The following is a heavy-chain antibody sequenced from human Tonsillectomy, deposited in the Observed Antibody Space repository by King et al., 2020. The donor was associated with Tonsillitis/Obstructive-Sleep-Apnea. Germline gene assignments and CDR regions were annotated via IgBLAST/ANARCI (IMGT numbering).Heavy chain of an antibody. D-gene: IGHD3-3*01. CDR1: GFTFSSYG. J-gene: IGHJ4*02. Sequence: VQLVESGGGLVQPGGSLRLSCSASGFTFSSYGMYWVRQAPGKGLEYISAISNDGRDTFYGDSVEGRSTISSDNSKNTLYLQMNSLRAEDTAVFYFVRSVDRVLDSWGQGTLVTVSS. CDR2: ISNDGRDT. V-gene: IGHV3-64D*06. CDR3: VRSVDRVLDS.